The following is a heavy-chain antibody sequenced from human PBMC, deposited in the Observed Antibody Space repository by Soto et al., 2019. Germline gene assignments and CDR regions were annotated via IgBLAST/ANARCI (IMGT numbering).Heavy chain of an antibody. D-gene: IGHD3-22*01. Sequence: QVQLVQSGAEVKKPGSSVKVSCKASGGTFSSYAISWVRQAPGQGLEWRGGIIPIFGIANYAQKFQGRVTITADESTSTAYMELSSLRSEDTAVYYCARSPPGSSGYSMKRFDYWGQGTLVTVSS. CDR3: ARSPPGSSGYSMKRFDY. V-gene: IGHV1-69*01. CDR1: GGTFSSYA. CDR2: IIPIFGIA. J-gene: IGHJ4*02.